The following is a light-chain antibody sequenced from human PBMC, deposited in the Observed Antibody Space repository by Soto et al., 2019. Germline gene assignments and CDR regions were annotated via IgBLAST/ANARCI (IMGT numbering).Light chain of an antibody. CDR1: SSDVGGYNY. Sequence: QSVLTQPASVSGSAGQSITSACTGTSSDVGGYNYVSWYQHHPGKAPKLMIYEVSNRPSGVSNRFSGSKSGNTASLTISGLQAEDEADYYCSSSTSSATRVFGTGTKVTV. J-gene: IGLJ1*01. V-gene: IGLV2-14*01. CDR3: SSSTSSATRV. CDR2: EVS.